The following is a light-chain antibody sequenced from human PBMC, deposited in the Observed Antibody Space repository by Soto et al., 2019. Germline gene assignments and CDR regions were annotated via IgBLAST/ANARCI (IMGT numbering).Light chain of an antibody. CDR2: GAS. CDR1: QSVSSSF. CDR3: QQYGSSPTWT. V-gene: IGKV3-20*01. J-gene: IGKJ1*01. Sequence: IVLTQSPGTPYLSPGERATLSCRASQSVSSSFLAWYQQKPGQAPRLLIYGASTRATGIPDRLSGSGSGTDFTLTISRLEPDDSAVYYCQQYGSSPTWTFGQGTKVDIK.